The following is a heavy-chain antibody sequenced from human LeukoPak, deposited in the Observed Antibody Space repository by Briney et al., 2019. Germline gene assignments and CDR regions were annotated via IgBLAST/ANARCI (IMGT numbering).Heavy chain of an antibody. D-gene: IGHD2-21*01. CDR3: ARARVVVENYFDY. CDR1: GGSISSGGYY. Sequence: PSETLSLTCTVSGGSISSGGYYWSWIRQHPGQGLEWIGYIYYSGSTYYNPSLKSRVTISVDTTKNQFSLKLSSVTAADTAVYYCARARVVVENYFDYWGQGTLVTVSS. J-gene: IGHJ4*02. V-gene: IGHV4-31*03. CDR2: IYYSGST.